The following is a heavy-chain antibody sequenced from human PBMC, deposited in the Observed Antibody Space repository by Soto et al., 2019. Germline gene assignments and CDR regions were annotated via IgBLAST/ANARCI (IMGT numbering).Heavy chain of an antibody. CDR2: IYPGDSDT. CDR3: AKGDYYYGSGSLFDY. J-gene: IGHJ4*02. V-gene: IGHV5-51*01. CDR1: GYSFTSYW. Sequence: GESLKIAGNGSGYSFTSYWIGWVRQMPGKGLEWMGIIYPGDSDTRYSPSFQGQVTISADKSISTAYLQWSSLKASDTAMYYCAKGDYYYGSGSLFDYWGQGTLVTVSS. D-gene: IGHD3-10*01.